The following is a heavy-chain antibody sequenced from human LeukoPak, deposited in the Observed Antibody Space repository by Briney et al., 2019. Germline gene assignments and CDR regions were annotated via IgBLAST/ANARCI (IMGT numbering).Heavy chain of an antibody. J-gene: IGHJ3*02. V-gene: IGHV1-18*01. Sequence: ASVKVSCKASGYTFTSYGISWVRQAPGQGLEWMGWISAYNGNTNYAQKLQGRVTMTTDTSTSTAYMELRSLRSEDTAVYYCASQYCSGGSCEGAFDIWGQGTMVTVSS. D-gene: IGHD2-15*01. CDR2: ISAYNGNT. CDR1: GYTFTSYG. CDR3: ASQYCSGGSCEGAFDI.